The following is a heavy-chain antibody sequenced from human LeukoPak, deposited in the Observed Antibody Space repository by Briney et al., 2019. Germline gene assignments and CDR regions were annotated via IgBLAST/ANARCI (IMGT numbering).Heavy chain of an antibody. CDR1: GFTFDDYA. D-gene: IGHD3-22*01. J-gene: IGHJ4*02. Sequence: PGRSLRLSCAASGFTFDDYAMHWVRQAAGKGLEWVSGISWNSGIIGCADSVKGRFTISRDNTKNSLYLQMNSLRAEDTALYYCAKASGYYYDSRGYFDYWGQGTLVTVSS. CDR2: ISWNSGII. CDR3: AKASGYYYDSRGYFDY. V-gene: IGHV3-9*01.